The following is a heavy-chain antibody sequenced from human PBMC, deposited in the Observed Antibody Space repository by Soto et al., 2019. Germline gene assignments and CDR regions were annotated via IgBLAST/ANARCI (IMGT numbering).Heavy chain of an antibody. D-gene: IGHD5-12*01. Sequence: PGGSLRLSCAASGFTFKNYDMHWVREVTGKGLEWVSGIGVAGDTYYPGSVKGRFTISRDYAKNSLYLQMNSLRDGDTAVYYCARGGYSGYDSRYGMDVWGQGTTVTVSS. CDR2: IGVAGDT. CDR3: ARGGYSGYDSRYGMDV. V-gene: IGHV3-13*04. J-gene: IGHJ6*02. CDR1: GFTFKNYD.